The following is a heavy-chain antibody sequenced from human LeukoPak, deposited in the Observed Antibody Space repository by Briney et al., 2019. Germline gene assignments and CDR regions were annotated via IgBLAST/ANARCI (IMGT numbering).Heavy chain of an antibody. V-gene: IGHV1-69*13. Sequence: GASVKVSRKASGGTFSSYAISWVRQAPGQGLEWMGGIIPIFGTANYAQKFQGRVTITADESTSTAYMELSSLRSEDTAVYYCARDGNYYDSSGYYGGYYFDYWGQGTLVTVSS. CDR3: ARDGNYYDSSGYYGGYYFDY. CDR2: IIPIFGTA. J-gene: IGHJ4*02. CDR1: GGTFSSYA. D-gene: IGHD3-22*01.